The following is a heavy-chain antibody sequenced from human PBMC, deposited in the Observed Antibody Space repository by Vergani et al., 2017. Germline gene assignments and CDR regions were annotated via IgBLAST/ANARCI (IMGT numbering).Heavy chain of an antibody. CDR2: ISSSGSTI. V-gene: IGHV3-48*03. J-gene: IGHJ6*02. CDR1: GFTFSSYE. CDR3: ARCELWVVRGVTDYYGMDV. D-gene: IGHD3-10*01. Sequence: EVQLVESGGGLVQPGGSLRLSCAASGFTFSSYEMNWVRQAPGKGLEWVSYISSSGSTIYYADSVKGRFTISRDNAKNSLYLQMNSLRAEDTAVYYCARCELWVVRGVTDYYGMDVWGQGTTVTVSS.